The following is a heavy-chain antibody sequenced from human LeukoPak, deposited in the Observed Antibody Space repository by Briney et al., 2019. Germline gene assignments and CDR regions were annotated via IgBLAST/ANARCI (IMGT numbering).Heavy chain of an antibody. CDR3: ARDYYDSSGYTNARNQDYYMDV. CDR1: GYTFTSYG. J-gene: IGHJ6*03. Sequence: GASVKVSCKASGYTFTSYGISWVRQAPGQGLEWMGWISAYNGNTNYAQKLQGRVTMTTDTSTSTAYMELRSLRSDDTAVYYCARDYYDSSGYTNARNQDYYMDVWGKGTTVTISS. D-gene: IGHD3-22*01. V-gene: IGHV1-18*01. CDR2: ISAYNGNT.